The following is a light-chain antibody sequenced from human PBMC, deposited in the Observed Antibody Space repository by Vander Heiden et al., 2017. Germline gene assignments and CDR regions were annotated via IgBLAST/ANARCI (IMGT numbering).Light chain of an antibody. CDR2: DAA. CDR1: QNIGTY. Sequence: EIVLTQSPATLSLPPGESATLACRASQNIGTYLTWLQHIPGQTPRLLIYDAAKRATGIPARFSGTGSGTDFTLTSRSLEPEDTAVYYCQQRSSWPLTFGGGTKVEIK. V-gene: IGKV3-11*01. J-gene: IGKJ4*01. CDR3: QQRSSWPLT.